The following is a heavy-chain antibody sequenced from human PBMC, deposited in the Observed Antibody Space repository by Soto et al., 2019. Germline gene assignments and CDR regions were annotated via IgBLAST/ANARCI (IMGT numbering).Heavy chain of an antibody. J-gene: IGHJ4*02. CDR2: VSAYNGNT. Sequence: GASVKVSCKASGYTFTSYGISWVRQAPGQGLEWMGWVSAYNGNTNYAQKFQGRVTITRDTSASTAYMELSSLRSEDTAVYYCAGGVGIVSPGNWGQGTLVTVSS. V-gene: IGHV1-18*01. D-gene: IGHD2-21*01. CDR1: GYTFTSYG. CDR3: AGGVGIVSPGN.